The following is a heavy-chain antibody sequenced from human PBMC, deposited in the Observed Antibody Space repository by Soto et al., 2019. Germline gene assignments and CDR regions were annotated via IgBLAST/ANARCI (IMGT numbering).Heavy chain of an antibody. D-gene: IGHD3-22*01. CDR2: IIPIFGTA. CDR1: GGTFSSYA. V-gene: IGHV1-69*13. J-gene: IGHJ4*02. CDR3: ARGKYYDSSGKRYYFDY. Sequence: SVKVSCKASGGTFSSYAISWVRQAPGQGLEWMGGIIPIFGTANYAQKFQGRVTITADESTSTAYMELSSLRSEDTAVYYCARGKYYDSSGKRYYFDYWGQGTLVTVSS.